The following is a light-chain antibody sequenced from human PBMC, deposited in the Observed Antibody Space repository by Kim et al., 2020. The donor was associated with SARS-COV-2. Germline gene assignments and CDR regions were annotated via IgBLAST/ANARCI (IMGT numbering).Light chain of an antibody. Sequence: ALGQTGRITCQGDSLRSCYASWDQQKPGQAPVLVIYGKNNRTSGIPDRFSGSSSGNPASLTITGAQAEDEADYDCNSRDSSGNHWVFGGGTKLTVL. CDR2: GKN. CDR3: NSRDSSGNHWV. CDR1: SLRSCY. J-gene: IGLJ3*02. V-gene: IGLV3-19*01.